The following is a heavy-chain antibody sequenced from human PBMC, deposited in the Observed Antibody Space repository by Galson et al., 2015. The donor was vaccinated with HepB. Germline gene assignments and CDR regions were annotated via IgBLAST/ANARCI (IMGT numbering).Heavy chain of an antibody. CDR3: AGGAGSSWSGVYYYYYMDV. V-gene: IGHV1-3*01. D-gene: IGHD6-13*01. J-gene: IGHJ6*03. CDR1: GYTFTSYA. CDR2: INAGNGNT. Sequence: SVKVSCKASGYTFTSYAMHWVRQAPGQRLEWMGWINAGNGNTKYSQKFQGRVTITRDTSASTAYMELSSLRSEDTAVYYCAGGAGSSWSGVYYYYYMDVWGKGTTVTVSS.